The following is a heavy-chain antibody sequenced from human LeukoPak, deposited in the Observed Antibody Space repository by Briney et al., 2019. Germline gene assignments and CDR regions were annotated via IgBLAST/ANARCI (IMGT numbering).Heavy chain of an antibody. J-gene: IGHJ4*02. CDR3: ARRLNRVVPAPRAGNFDY. D-gene: IGHD2-2*01. CDR1: GGSFSGYY. CDR2: INHSGST. Sequence: PSETLSLTCAVYGGSFSGYYWSWIRQPPGKGLEWIGEINHSGSTNYNPSLKSRVTISVDTSKNQFSLKLSSVTAADTAVYYCARRLNRVVPAPRAGNFDYWGQGTLVTVSS. V-gene: IGHV4-34*01.